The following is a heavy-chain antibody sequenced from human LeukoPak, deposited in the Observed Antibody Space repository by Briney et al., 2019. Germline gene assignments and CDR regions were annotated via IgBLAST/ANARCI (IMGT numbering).Heavy chain of an antibody. Sequence: GASVKVSCKASGGTFSSYAISWVRQAPGQGLEWMGGIIPIFGTANYAQKFQGRVTITADKSTSTAYMELSSLRSEDTAVYYCARAGTASNYYYYYYMDVWGKGTTVTVSS. CDR3: ARAGTASNYYYYYYMDV. V-gene: IGHV1-69*06. D-gene: IGHD3-10*01. CDR2: IIPIFGTA. J-gene: IGHJ6*03. CDR1: GGTFSSYA.